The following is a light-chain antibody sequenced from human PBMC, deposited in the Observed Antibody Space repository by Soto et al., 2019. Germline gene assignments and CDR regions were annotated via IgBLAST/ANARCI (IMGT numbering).Light chain of an antibody. CDR3: QQYDKWPPVT. CDR2: GAS. Sequence: EIVMTQSPATLSVSPGERATLSCRASQSISTYLAWYQQKPGQTPRLLIYGASTRATGIPARFSGRGSGTEFTLTIRSLQSDDSAVYYCQQYDKWPPVTFGQGTRLEI. CDR1: QSISTY. J-gene: IGKJ5*01. V-gene: IGKV3-15*01.